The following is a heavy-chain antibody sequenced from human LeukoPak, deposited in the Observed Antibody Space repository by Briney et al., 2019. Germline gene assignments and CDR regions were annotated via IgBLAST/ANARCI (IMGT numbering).Heavy chain of an antibody. CDR1: GDSVSSNNGA. V-gene: IGHV6-1*01. CDR2: AYYRSKWYS. J-gene: IGHJ4*02. CDR3: ARDLGNSGWYTFDY. D-gene: IGHD6-19*01. Sequence: SQTLSLTCAISGDSVSSNNGAWNWIRQSPSRGLEWLGRAYYRSKWYSDYAVSMGGRITINPDTSKNHFSLQLNSVTPDDTAVYYCARDLGNSGWYTFDYWGQGTLVTVSS.